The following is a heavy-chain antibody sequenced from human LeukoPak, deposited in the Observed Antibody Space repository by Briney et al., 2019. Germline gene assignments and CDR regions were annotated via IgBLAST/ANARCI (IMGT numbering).Heavy chain of an antibody. CDR1: GFTVSSNY. V-gene: IGHV3-23*01. Sequence: GGSLRLSCAASGFTVSSNYMSWVRQAPGKGLEWVSDISGSGGSTYYADFVKGRFTISRDNSKNTLYLQMNSLRAEDTALYYCARDRGYYDSSGYGSWGQGTLVTVSS. D-gene: IGHD3-22*01. CDR2: ISGSGGST. J-gene: IGHJ4*02. CDR3: ARDRGYYDSSGYGS.